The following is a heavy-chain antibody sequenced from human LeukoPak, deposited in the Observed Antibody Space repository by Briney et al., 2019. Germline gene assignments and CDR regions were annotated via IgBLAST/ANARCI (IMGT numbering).Heavy chain of an antibody. J-gene: IGHJ4*02. V-gene: IGHV1-46*01. CDR1: GYNFTTYE. D-gene: IGHD3-22*01. Sequence: ASVKVSCKASGYNFTTYEMHWVRQAPGQGLEWMGIINPSGGSTSYAQKFQGRVTMTRDTSTSTVYMELSSLRSEDTAVYYCARVGRYYYDSSGYYLDYWGQGTLVTVSS. CDR3: ARVGRYYYDSSGYYLDY. CDR2: INPSGGST.